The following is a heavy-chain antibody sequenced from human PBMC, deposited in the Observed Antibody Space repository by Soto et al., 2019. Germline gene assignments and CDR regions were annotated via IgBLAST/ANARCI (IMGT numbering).Heavy chain of an antibody. V-gene: IGHV4-31*03. CDR2: IYYSGST. D-gene: IGHD5-12*01. J-gene: IGHJ4*02. CDR1: GGSISSGGYY. CDR3: ARGGVGYSGYDYVSY. Sequence: QVQLQESGPGLVKPSQTLSLTCTVSGGSISSGGYYWSWIRQHPGKGLEWIGYIYYSGSTYYNPSLQSRVTISVDTSKNQFSLKLSSVTAADTAVYYCARGGVGYSGYDYVSYWGQGTLVTVSS.